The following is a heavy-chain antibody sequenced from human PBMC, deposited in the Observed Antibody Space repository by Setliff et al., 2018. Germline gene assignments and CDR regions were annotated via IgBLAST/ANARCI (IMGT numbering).Heavy chain of an antibody. J-gene: IGHJ4*02. Sequence: PGGSLRLSCAASEFTFSSYGMYWVRQAPGKGLEWVAVIWYDGSTKYYADSVKGRFTISRDNSKNTLYLQMLSLRAEDTAVYYCAKGGSTSCYTEADYWGQGTLVTVSS. CDR1: EFTFSSYG. V-gene: IGHV3-33*06. CDR3: AKGGSTSCYTEADY. CDR2: IWYDGSTK. D-gene: IGHD2-2*02.